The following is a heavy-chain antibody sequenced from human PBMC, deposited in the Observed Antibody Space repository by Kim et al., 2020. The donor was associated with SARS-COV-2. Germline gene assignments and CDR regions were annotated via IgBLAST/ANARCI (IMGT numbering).Heavy chain of an antibody. CDR3: AKRAGTPMAGGTFDY. Sequence: GGSLRLSCAASGFTFSSYGMHWVRQAPGKGLEWVAVISYDGSNKYYADSVKGRFTISRDNSKNTLYLQMNSLRAQDTAVYYCAKRAGTPMAGGTFDYWC. CDR2: ISYDGSNK. D-gene: IGHD5-18*01. J-gene: IGHJ4*01. CDR1: GFTFSSYG. V-gene: IGHV3-30*18.